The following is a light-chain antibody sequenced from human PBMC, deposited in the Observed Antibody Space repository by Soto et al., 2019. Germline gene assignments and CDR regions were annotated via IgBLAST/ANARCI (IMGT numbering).Light chain of an antibody. CDR1: QTISGY. CDR2: DVS. V-gene: IGKV1-39*01. CDR3: EQSYNIPVT. Sequence: DIQMTQSPSSLSASVGDRVTITCRASQTISGYLNWYQQKPGKAPKLLIYDVSSLQSGVPSRFGGSGYGTDFTLIISSLQPEDFATYYCEQSYNIPVTFGQGTKVEVK. J-gene: IGKJ1*01.